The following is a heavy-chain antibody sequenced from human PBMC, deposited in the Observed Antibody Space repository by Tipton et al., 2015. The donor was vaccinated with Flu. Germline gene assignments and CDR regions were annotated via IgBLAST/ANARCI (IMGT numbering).Heavy chain of an antibody. D-gene: IGHD3-22*01. Sequence: TLSLTCTVSGGSISSGDYYWSWIRQPPGKGLEWIGYIYYSGSTYYNPSHKSRVTISVDTSKNQFSLKLSSVTAADTAVYYCAREGSGYYGKVDLFYWGQGTLVTVSS. V-gene: IGHV4-30-4*01. CDR1: GGSISSGDYY. CDR2: IYYSGST. CDR3: AREGSGYYGKVDLFY. J-gene: IGHJ4*02.